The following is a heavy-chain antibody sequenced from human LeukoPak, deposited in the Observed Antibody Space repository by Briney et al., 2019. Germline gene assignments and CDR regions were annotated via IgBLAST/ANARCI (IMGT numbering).Heavy chain of an antibody. CDR2: ISSGSSTI. CDR1: GYTFSSYS. Sequence: GGSLRLSCAASGYTFSSYSMNWVRQAPGKGLDWFSYISSGSSTIYYADSVKGRFTISRDNAKNSLYLQMNSLRAEDTAVYYCARENFASFDYWGQGTLVTVSS. V-gene: IGHV3-48*04. D-gene: IGHD3-9*01. CDR3: ARENFASFDY. J-gene: IGHJ4*02.